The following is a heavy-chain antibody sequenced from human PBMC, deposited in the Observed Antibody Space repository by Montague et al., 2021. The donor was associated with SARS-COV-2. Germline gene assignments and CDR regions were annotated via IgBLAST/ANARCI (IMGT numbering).Heavy chain of an antibody. CDR3: AGEDRWNWFDP. V-gene: IGHV4-59*01. J-gene: IGHJ5*02. Sequence: SETLSLTCTVSGGSINSSYWSWIRQPPGKGLEWIGYIYYRGSTNYNPSLKTRVTISVDTSKNQFSLKLNSMTAADTAVYYCAGEDRWNWFDPWGQGTLVIVSS. D-gene: IGHD5-24*01. CDR2: IYYRGST. CDR1: GGSINSSY.